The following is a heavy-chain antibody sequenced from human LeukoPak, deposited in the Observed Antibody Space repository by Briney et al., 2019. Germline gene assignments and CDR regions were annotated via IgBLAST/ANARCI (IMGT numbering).Heavy chain of an antibody. CDR3: ARLLGSSGYAGDWYFDL. V-gene: IGHV4-34*01. D-gene: IGHD3-22*01. Sequence: SDTLSLTCAVSGGSFTDYWTWIRQTPGKGLEWIGEINHVETTNYNPSLRSRVTMSRDTSRNQFSLKLTSVTAADTAVYYCARLLGSSGYAGDWYFDLWGPGALVTVSS. CDR1: GGSFTDY. CDR2: INHVETT. J-gene: IGHJ2*01.